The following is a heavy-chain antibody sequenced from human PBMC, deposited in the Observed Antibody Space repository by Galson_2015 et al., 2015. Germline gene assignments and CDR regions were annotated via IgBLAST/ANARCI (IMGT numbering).Heavy chain of an antibody. J-gene: IGHJ3*02. D-gene: IGHD2-15*01. CDR1: GFTFSSYS. V-gene: IGHV3-21*01. CDR3: ASSRGGDAFDI. Sequence: SLRLSCAASGFTFSSYSMNWVRQAPGKGLEWVSSISSSSSYIYYADSVKGRFTISRDNAKNSLYLQMNSLRAEDTAVYYCASSRGGDAFDIWGQGTMVTVSS. CDR2: ISSSSSYI.